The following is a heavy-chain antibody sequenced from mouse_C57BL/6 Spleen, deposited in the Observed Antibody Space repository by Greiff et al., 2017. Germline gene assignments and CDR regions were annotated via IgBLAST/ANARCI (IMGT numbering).Heavy chain of an antibody. D-gene: IGHD1-1*01. J-gene: IGHJ4*01. V-gene: IGHV1-80*01. CDR1: GYAFSSYW. CDR2: IYPGDGDT. Sequence: VQLQQSGAELVKPGASVKISCKASGYAFSSYWMNWVKQRPGKGLEWIGQIYPGDGDTNYNGKFKGKATLTADKSSSTAYMQLSSLTSEDSAVYFCAREFTTVVATDYAMDYWGQGTSVTVSS. CDR3: AREFTTVVATDYAMDY.